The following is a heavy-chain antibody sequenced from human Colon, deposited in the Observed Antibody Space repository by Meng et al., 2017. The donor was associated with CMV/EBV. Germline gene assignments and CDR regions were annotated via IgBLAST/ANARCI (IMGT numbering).Heavy chain of an antibody. CDR1: GFSLSYYG. J-gene: IGHJ4*02. CDR2: IRYDGTKK. V-gene: IGHV3-30*02. CDR3: AKGHTYCSTGNCYPDY. D-gene: IGHD2-8*01. Sequence: GGSLRLSCAASGFSLSYYGMFWVRQAPGKGLEWVAFIRYDGTKKYYVDSVKGRFTISRDNSKNTLSLEMSSLRPDDTAVYYCAKGHTYCSTGNCYPDYWGQGTLVTVSS.